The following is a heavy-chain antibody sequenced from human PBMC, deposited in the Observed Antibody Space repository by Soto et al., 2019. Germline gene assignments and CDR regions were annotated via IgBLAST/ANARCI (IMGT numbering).Heavy chain of an antibody. CDR1: GYTFTSYG. CDR3: AREMTGSNASPCYYYYVMEV. CDR2: ISAYNGNT. J-gene: IGHJ6*02. Sequence: ASVKVSCKASGYTFTSYGISWVRQALGQGLEWMGWISAYNGNTNYAQKLQGRVTMTTDTSTSTAYMELRSLRSEDTAVYYCAREMTGSNASPCYYYYVMEVWGQGTAVTVAS. D-gene: IGHD1-7*01. V-gene: IGHV1-18*01.